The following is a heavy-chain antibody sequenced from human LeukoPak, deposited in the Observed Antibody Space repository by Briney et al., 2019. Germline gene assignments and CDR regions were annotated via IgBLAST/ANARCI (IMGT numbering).Heavy chain of an antibody. J-gene: IGHJ4*02. V-gene: IGHV4-59*08. D-gene: IGHD4-11*01. CDR3: ARLPNYSHYFDS. Sequence: PSETLSLTCTVSGGSITSYFWSWIRQPPGKGLEWIGYIYYSGRTNYNPSLKSRVTMSVGTSKIHFSLRLTSVTAADTAVYYFARLPNYSHYFDSWGQGTLVTVSS. CDR1: GGSITSYF. CDR2: IYYSGRT.